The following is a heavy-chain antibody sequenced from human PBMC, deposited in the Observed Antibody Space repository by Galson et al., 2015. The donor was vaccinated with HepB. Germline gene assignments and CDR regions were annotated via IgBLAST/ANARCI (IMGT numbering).Heavy chain of an antibody. Sequence: SLRLSCAASGFAFRNFGMHWVRQAPGKGLEWVAVIWYDDGDKKVYADSVKGRFTISRDNSKNTLYLEMSSLRVEDTAVYYCTRGPRIQLERMDYWGQGTLVTVSP. CDR2: IWYDDGDKK. CDR1: GFAFRNFG. V-gene: IGHV3-33*01. J-gene: IGHJ4*02. CDR3: TRGPRIQLERMDY. D-gene: IGHD1-1*01.